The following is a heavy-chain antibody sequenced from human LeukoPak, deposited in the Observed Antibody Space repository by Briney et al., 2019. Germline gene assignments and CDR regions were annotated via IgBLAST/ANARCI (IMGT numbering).Heavy chain of an antibody. D-gene: IGHD5-18*01. CDR2: ISSNGGST. Sequence: GGSLRLSCAASGFTFSTYAMHWVRQAPGKGLEYVSAISSNGGSTYYANSVKGRFTISRDNSKNTLYLQMGSLRAEDMAVYYCARDSSYGYYFDYWGQGTLVTVSS. V-gene: IGHV3-64*01. J-gene: IGHJ4*02. CDR1: GFTFSTYA. CDR3: ARDSSYGYYFDY.